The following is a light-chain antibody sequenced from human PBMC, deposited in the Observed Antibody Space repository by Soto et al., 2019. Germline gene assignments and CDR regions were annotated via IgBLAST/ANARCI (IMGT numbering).Light chain of an antibody. CDR1: SSNIGSND. CDR3: AAWDDSLNAPYV. CDR2: TSD. J-gene: IGLJ1*01. Sequence: QPVLTQPPSASGTPGQRVTISCSGSSSNIGSNDVNWYQQLPGAAPKLLIYTSDQRPSGVPDRFSGSKSGTSASLAISGLQSEDEADYYCAAWDDSLNAPYVFGTGTKLTVL. V-gene: IGLV1-44*01.